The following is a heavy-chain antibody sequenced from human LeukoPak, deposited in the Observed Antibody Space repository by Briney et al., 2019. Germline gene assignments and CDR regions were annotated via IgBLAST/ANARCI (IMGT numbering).Heavy chain of an antibody. J-gene: IGHJ4*02. CDR3: ARAEWSATTKFDY. CDR2: INPNRGGT. Sequence: ASVKVSSSASGYPFTDYYMHWVRQAPGQGLEWMGWINPNRGGTDYAQKFQGRVTMTRDTSITTAYMELSRLRSDDTAVYYCARAEWSATTKFDYWGQGTLVTVSS. V-gene: IGHV1-2*02. D-gene: IGHD3-3*01. CDR1: GYPFTDYY.